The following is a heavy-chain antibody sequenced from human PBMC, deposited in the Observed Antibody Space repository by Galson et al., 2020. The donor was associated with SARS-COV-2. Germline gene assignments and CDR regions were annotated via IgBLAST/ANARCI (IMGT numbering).Heavy chain of an antibody. CDR1: GYSFTRYW. J-gene: IGHJ6*02. Sequence: KIGESLKISCKGSGYSFTRYWIGWARQMPGNALEWMGTIYPADSDTRYSPSFQGQVTISADESMRTAYLQWSSLKASDTAMYFCARQGYSNGVCYKWGGHYGLDVWGQGTTVTVS. V-gene: IGHV5-51*01. D-gene: IGHD2-8*01. CDR3: ARQGYSNGVCYKWGGHYGLDV. CDR2: IYPADSDT.